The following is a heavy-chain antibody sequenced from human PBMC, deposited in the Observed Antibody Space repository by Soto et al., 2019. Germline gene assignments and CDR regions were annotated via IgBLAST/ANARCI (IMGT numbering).Heavy chain of an antibody. V-gene: IGHV3-30*18. CDR2: ISYDGSNK. CDR3: AKERPYYGSGSYPYFDY. D-gene: IGHD3-10*01. CDR1: GFTFSSYG. J-gene: IGHJ4*02. Sequence: HPGGSLRLSCAASGFTFSSYGMHWVRQAPGKRLEWVAVISYDGSNKYYADSVKGRFTISRDNSKNTLYLQMNSLRAEDTAVYYCAKERPYYGSGSYPYFDYWGQGTLVTVSS.